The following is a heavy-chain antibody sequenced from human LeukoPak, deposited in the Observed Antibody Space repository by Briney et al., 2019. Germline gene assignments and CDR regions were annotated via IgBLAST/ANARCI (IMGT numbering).Heavy chain of an antibody. V-gene: IGHV1-24*01. J-gene: IGHJ5*02. Sequence: ASVKVSCKVSGSTLSELSLHWVRQAPGKGLEWMGGFDLEDGEAIYAQKFQGRVTMTEDTSTDTAYMELSSLRSEDTAVYYCARDARGGCSSTSCGPNWFDPWGQGTLVTVSS. CDR3: ARDARGGCSSTSCGPNWFDP. CDR2: FDLEDGEA. D-gene: IGHD2-2*01. CDR1: GSTLSELS.